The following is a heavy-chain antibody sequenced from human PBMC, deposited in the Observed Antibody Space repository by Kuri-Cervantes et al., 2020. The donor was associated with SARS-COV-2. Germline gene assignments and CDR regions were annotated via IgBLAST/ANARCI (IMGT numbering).Heavy chain of an antibody. D-gene: IGHD6-19*01. CDR1: GGSISSYY. Sequence: GSLRLSCTVSGGSISSYYWSWIRQPPGKGLEWIGFVYYTGSTNYNPSLKSRVTISVDTSKNQFSLKLSSVTAADTAVYYCARAPPGIAVAGTIQFDYWGQGTLVTVSS. J-gene: IGHJ4*02. V-gene: IGHV4-59*12. CDR3: ARAPPGIAVAGTIQFDY. CDR2: VYYTGST.